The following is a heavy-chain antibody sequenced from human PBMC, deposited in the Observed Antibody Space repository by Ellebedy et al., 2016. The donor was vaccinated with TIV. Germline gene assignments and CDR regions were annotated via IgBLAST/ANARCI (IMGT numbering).Heavy chain of an antibody. Sequence: MPSETLSLTCTVSGGSISAYYWNWIRQPPGKGLEWIGYISYSGSTNYSPSLKSRVTISIDTSKNHFSLKLSSVTAADTAVYYCARRSGYADFWGQGTLVTVSS. J-gene: IGHJ4*02. CDR1: GGSISAYY. CDR2: ISYSGST. V-gene: IGHV4-59*01. D-gene: IGHD3-22*01. CDR3: ARRSGYADF.